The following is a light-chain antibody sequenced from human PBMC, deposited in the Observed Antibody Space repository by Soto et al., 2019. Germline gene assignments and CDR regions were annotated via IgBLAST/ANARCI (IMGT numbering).Light chain of an antibody. CDR2: EGS. Sequence: QSALTQPASVSGAAGQSLTISCTGTSSDVGSSNFVSWYQQHPGKAPKLIIYEGSRRPSGVSGRFSGSKSGNAASLTISGLQAEDEADYYCCSFPGTSTLYVFGSGTKVTVL. V-gene: IGLV2-23*01. J-gene: IGLJ1*01. CDR1: SSDVGSSNF. CDR3: CSFPGTSTLYV.